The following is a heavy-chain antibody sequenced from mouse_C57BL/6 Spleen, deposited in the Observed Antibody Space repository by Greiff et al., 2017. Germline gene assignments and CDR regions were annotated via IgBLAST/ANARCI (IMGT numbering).Heavy chain of an antibody. CDR3: AREGTYYSNYEGAGDYFDY. CDR1: GYTFTSYW. J-gene: IGHJ2*01. Sequence: QVQLQQPGAELVRPGSSVKLSCKASGYTFTSYWMDWVKQRPGQGLEWIGNIYPSDSETHYNQKFKDKATLTVDKSSSTAYMQLSSLTSEDSAVYYCAREGTYYSNYEGAGDYFDYWGTGTTLTVSS. CDR2: IYPSDSET. D-gene: IGHD2-5*01. V-gene: IGHV1-61*01.